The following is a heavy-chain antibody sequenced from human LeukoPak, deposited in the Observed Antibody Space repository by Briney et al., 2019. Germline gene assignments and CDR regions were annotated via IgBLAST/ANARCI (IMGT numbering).Heavy chain of an antibody. D-gene: IGHD3-10*01. Sequence: GGSLRLSRAASGFTFSSYGMHWVRQAPGKGLEWVAVIWYDGSNKYYADSVKGRFTISRDNSKNTLYLQMNSLRAEDTAVYYCASYKDYDAFDIWGQGTMVTVSS. CDR1: GFTFSSYG. V-gene: IGHV3-33*01. CDR2: IWYDGSNK. J-gene: IGHJ3*02. CDR3: ASYKDYDAFDI.